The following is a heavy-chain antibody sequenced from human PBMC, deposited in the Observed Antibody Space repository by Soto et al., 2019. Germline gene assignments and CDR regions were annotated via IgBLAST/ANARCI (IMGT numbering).Heavy chain of an antibody. D-gene: IGHD3-10*01. CDR3: ARASGESYAGSTVLAS. CDR2: ITHTGGDT. J-gene: IGHJ5*02. V-gene: IGHV3-23*01. Sequence: VGRGTMKKLQWVSVITHTGGDTLYADSVKGRVTISIDNSKSTLYLQMSSLRAEDTAIYFCARASGESYAGSTVLASWGKGTWVPGS.